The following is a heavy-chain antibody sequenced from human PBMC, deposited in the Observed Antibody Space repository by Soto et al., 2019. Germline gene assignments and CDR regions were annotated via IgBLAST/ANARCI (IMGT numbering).Heavy chain of an antibody. Sequence: QVQLVQSGGEVKRPGASVKVSCKTSGYTFSNYGITWVRQAPGQPLEWLGGISLYSDGTNHAQKFQGRVSMTTDTSTTTALMELRSLRSDDTAVYYCARVVPGAEAWFGPWGQGTLVTVS. CDR2: ISLYSDGT. J-gene: IGHJ5*02. V-gene: IGHV1-18*01. CDR3: ARVVPGAEAWFGP. D-gene: IGHD2-2*01. CDR1: GYTFSNYG.